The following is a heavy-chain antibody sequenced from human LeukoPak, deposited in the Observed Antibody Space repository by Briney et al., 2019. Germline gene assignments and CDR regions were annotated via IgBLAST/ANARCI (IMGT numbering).Heavy chain of an antibody. CDR2: INWNGGST. CDR1: GFTFSDYY. D-gene: IGHD3-22*01. V-gene: IGHV3-20*04. Sequence: PGESLRLSCAASGFTFSDYYMSWIRQAPGKGLEWVSGINWNGGSTGYADSVKGRFTISRDNAKNSLYLQMNSLRAEDTALYYCARADSSGSDFDYWGQGTLVTVSS. J-gene: IGHJ4*02. CDR3: ARADSSGSDFDY.